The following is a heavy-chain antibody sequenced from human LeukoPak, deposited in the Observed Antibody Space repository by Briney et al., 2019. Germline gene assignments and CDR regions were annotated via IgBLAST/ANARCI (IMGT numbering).Heavy chain of an antibody. J-gene: IGHJ4*02. CDR3: ARVYRGVAPFY. V-gene: IGHV4-38-2*01. CDR2: IYHSGST. Sequence: PSETLSLTCAVSGYSISSGYYWGWIRQPPGKGLEWIGSIYHSGSTYYNPSLKSRVTILVDTSKNQFSLKLSSVTAADTAVYYCARVYRGVAPFYWGQGTLVTVSS. D-gene: IGHD3-3*01. CDR1: GYSISSGYY.